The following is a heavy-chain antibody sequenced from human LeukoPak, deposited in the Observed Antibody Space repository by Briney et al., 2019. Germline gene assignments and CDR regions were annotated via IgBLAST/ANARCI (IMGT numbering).Heavy chain of an antibody. CDR2: INWNGGST. J-gene: IGHJ4*02. Sequence: GGSLRLSCAASGFTFDDYGMSWVRQAPGKGLEWVSGINWNGGSTGYADSVKGRFTISRDNAKNPLYLQMNSLRAEDTALYYCARGPLQTIPTSKIVVYYYPFDYWGQGTLVTVSS. CDR1: GFTFDDYG. V-gene: IGHV3-20*04. CDR3: ARGPLQTIPTSKIVVYYYPFDY. D-gene: IGHD3-22*01.